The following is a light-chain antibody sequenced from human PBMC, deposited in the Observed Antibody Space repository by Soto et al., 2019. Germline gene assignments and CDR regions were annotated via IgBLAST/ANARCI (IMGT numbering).Light chain of an antibody. Sequence: EIVLTQSPGTLSLSPGERATLSCRASQSISSSYLAIAWYQQKPGQPPRLLIYGASSRATGIPDRCSGNGSATDFTITITRLATEDFAVEYCQEYDTSPWMCGQGTRVDSK. V-gene: IGKV3-20*01. CDR2: GAS. CDR1: QSISSSY. J-gene: IGKJ1*01. CDR3: QEYDTSPWM.